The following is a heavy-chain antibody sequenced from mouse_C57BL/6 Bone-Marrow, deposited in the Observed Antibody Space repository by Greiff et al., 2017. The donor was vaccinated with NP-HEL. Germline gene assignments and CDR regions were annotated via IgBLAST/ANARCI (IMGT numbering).Heavy chain of an antibody. CDR2: IDPSDSYT. CDR1: GYTFTSYW. Sequence: QVQLQQPGAELVRPGTSVKLSCKASGYTFTSYWMHWVKQRPGQGLEWIGVIDPSDSYTNYNQKFKGKATLTVDTSSSTAYMQLSSLTSEDSAVYYCARGNYGSSPYYFDDWGQGTTLTVSS. V-gene: IGHV1-59*01. CDR3: ARGNYGSSPYYFDD. D-gene: IGHD1-1*01. J-gene: IGHJ2*01.